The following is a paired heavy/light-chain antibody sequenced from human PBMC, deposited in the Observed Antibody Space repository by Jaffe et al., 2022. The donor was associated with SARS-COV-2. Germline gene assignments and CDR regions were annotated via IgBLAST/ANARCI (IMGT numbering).Light chain of an antibody. CDR1: RSNIGSNT. V-gene: IGLV1-44*01. CDR2: SNT. J-gene: IGLJ1*01. Sequence: QSVLTQPPSASGTPGQRVIISCSGSRSNIGSNTVNWYQRLPGTAPKLLIFSNTQRPSGVPDRFSGSRSGTSASLAISGLQSEDEADYSCAAWDDSLHSYVFGPGTKVTVL. CDR3: AAWDDSLHSYV.
Heavy chain of an antibody. Sequence: QLQLQESGPGLVKPSETLSLTCTVSGGSISSGTYYWGWIRQPPGKGLEWIGSIYYTGSTYYNPSLKSRVTISVDTSKNQLSLKVSSVTAADTAVYFCARHPIAVSDFDYWGQGTLVTVSS. CDR3: ARHPIAVSDFDY. CDR2: IYYTGST. V-gene: IGHV4-39*01. D-gene: IGHD6-19*01. J-gene: IGHJ4*02. CDR1: GGSISSGTYY.